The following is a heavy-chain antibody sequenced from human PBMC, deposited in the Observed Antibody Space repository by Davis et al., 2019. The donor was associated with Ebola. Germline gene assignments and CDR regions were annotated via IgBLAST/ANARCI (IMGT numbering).Heavy chain of an antibody. CDR3: AKDTSNVWFDV. D-gene: IGHD6-19*01. CDR2: ISGSGDST. CDR1: GGSVSSGGYY. Sequence: ETLSLTCTVSGGSVSSGGYYWNWVRQAPGKGLEWVSGISGSGDSTYYADSVKGRFTISRDNSKNTLHLQMNSLRVEDTAIYYCAKDTSNVWFDVWGQGTMVTVSS. V-gene: IGHV3-23*01. J-gene: IGHJ3*01.